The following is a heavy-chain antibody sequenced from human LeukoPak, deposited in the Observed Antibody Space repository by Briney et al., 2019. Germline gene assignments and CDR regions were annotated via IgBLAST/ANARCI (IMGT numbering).Heavy chain of an antibody. CDR3: AKGIQLWSGVDAFDI. CDR2: ISGSGGST. CDR1: GFTFSSYA. V-gene: IGHV3-23*01. D-gene: IGHD5-18*01. J-gene: IGHJ3*02. Sequence: PGGSLRLSCAASGFTFSSYAMSWVRQAPGKGLEWVSAISGSGGSTYYADSVKGRFTISRDNSKTTLYLQMNSLRAEDTAVYYCAKGIQLWSGVDAFDIWGQGAMVTVSS.